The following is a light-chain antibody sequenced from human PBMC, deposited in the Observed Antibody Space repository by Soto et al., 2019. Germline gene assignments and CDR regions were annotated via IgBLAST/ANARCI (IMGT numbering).Light chain of an antibody. J-gene: IGLJ2*01. Sequence: QSVLTQPPSVSGAPGQRVTFSCTGSSSNIGAGYDVHWYQQVPGTAPKLLIYGNINRPSGVPDRFSGSKSGTSASLAITGLQADDEADYYCQSYDSSLTVVFGGGTKVTVL. CDR1: SSNIGAGYD. CDR3: QSYDSSLTVV. V-gene: IGLV1-40*01. CDR2: GNI.